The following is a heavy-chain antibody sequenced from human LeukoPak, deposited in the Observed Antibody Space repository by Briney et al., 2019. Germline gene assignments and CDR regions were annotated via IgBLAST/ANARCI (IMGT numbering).Heavy chain of an antibody. D-gene: IGHD3-10*01. CDR1: GDSVFSNSAA. J-gene: IGHJ4*02. CDR2: TYYRSKWYN. CDR3: ARGITMVRGTQYYFDY. V-gene: IGHV6-1*01. Sequence: SQTLSLTCAISGDSVFSNSAAWNWIRQSPSRGLEWLGRTYYRSKWYNDYAVSVKSRITINPDTSKNQFSLQLNSVTPEDTAVYYCARGITMVRGTQYYFDYWGQGTLVTVSS.